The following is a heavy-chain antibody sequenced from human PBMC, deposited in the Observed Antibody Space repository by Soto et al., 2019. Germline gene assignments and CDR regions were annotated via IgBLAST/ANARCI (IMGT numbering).Heavy chain of an antibody. CDR1: GVSFGGYY. D-gene: IGHD2-2*01. CDR3: ASTYCSSTSCYVFPFDY. CDR2: LSYSGTT. Sequence: SETLSLTCAVYGVSFGGYYWIWIRQPPGKGLEWIGELSYSGTTNYNPSLKNRVTISVDTSKSDVTLRLTSVTAADTAVYYCASTYCSSTSCYVFPFDYWGQGTLVTVSS. V-gene: IGHV4-34*01. J-gene: IGHJ4*02.